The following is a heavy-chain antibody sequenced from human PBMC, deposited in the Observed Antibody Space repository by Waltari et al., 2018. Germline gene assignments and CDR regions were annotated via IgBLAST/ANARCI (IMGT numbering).Heavy chain of an antibody. D-gene: IGHD3-10*01. Sequence: DVQLAQSGAEVKKAGESLKISCKGSGYSFTTYWIGWVRQMPGKGLAWMGIRIPGDADTRYSPSFQGQVTISVDKSITTAYLQWSSLKASDTAIYFCVRRDRGGSVSNYFDYWGQGTLVTVSS. J-gene: IGHJ4*02. CDR2: RIPGDADT. CDR1: GYSFTTYW. CDR3: VRRDRGGSVSNYFDY. V-gene: IGHV5-51*03.